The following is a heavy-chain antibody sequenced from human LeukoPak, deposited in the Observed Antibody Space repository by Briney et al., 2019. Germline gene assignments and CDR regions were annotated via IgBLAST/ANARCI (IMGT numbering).Heavy chain of an antibody. CDR3: AKRLSYSSSWYYFDY. V-gene: IGHV3-53*01. J-gene: IGHJ4*02. CDR2: IYSGGST. CDR1: GFTVNSNY. D-gene: IGHD6-13*01. Sequence: GGSLRLSCAASGFTVNSNYMSWVRQAPGKGLEWVSIIYSGGSTYYADSVKGRFTVSRDDSKNSLYLQMNSLRAEDTAVYYCAKRLSYSSSWYYFDYWGQGTLVTVSS.